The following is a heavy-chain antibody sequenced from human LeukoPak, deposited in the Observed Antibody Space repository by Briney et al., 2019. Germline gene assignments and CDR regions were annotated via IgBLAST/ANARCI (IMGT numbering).Heavy chain of an antibody. CDR1: GYTFTGYY. CDR2: INPNSGGT. CDR3: AFGDYFDY. Sequence: ASVKVSCKASGYTFTGYYMHWVRQAPGQGLEWMGWINPNSGGTNYAQTFQGRVTMTRDTSISTAYMELSRLRSDDTAVYYCAFGDYFDYWGQGTLVTVSS. V-gene: IGHV1-2*02. D-gene: IGHD2-15*01. J-gene: IGHJ4*02.